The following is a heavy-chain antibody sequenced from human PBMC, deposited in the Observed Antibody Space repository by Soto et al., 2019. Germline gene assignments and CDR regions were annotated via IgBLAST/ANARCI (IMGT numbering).Heavy chain of an antibody. CDR2: ISGSGDTS. CDR3: AKEGTSGLYYFDY. CDR1: GFTFSNYA. J-gene: IGHJ4*02. D-gene: IGHD6-19*01. Sequence: GGSLRLSCAASGFTFSNYAISWVRQAPGKGLEWVSIISGSGDTSYYADSVKGRFTISRDNSRNTLYLQLNSLRAEDSAKYYCAKEGTSGLYYFDYWGPGTLVTVLL. V-gene: IGHV3-23*01.